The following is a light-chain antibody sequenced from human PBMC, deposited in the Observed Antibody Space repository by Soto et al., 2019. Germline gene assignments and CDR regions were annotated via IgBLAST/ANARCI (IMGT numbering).Light chain of an antibody. Sequence: EIVLTQSPGTLSLSPGERATLSCRASQSVSSIYFAWYQQKRGQAPRLLIYGVSSRATGIPDRFSGSGSGTEFTLTISSLQPDDFATYYCQHYNSYSEAFGQGTKVDVK. V-gene: IGKV3-20*01. CDR3: QHYNSYSEA. CDR1: QSVSSIY. J-gene: IGKJ1*01. CDR2: GVS.